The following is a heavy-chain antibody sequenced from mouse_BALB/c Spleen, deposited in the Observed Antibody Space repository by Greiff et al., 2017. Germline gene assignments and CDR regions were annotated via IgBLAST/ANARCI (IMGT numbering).Heavy chain of an antibody. Sequence: VQLQQSGTVLARPGASVKMSCKASGYTFTSYWMHWVKQRPGQGLEWIGAIYPGNSDTSYNQKFKGKAKLTAVTSTSTAYMELSSLTNEDSAVYYCTRRGYYDYDGLAYWGQGTLVTVSA. CDR1: GYTFTSYW. J-gene: IGHJ3*01. CDR3: TRRGYYDYDGLAY. V-gene: IGHV1-5*01. D-gene: IGHD2-4*01. CDR2: IYPGNSDT.